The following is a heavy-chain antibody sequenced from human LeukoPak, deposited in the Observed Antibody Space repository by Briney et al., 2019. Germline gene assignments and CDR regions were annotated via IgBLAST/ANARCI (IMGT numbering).Heavy chain of an antibody. CDR3: ASTPPDYGDYEGDY. D-gene: IGHD4-17*01. Sequence: PSETLSLTCTVSGGSISSYYWSWIRQPPGKGLEWIGYIYYSGSTNYNPSLKSRVTISVDTSKNQFSLKLSSVTAADTAVYYCASTPPDYGDYEGDYWGQGTLVTVSS. V-gene: IGHV4-59*01. J-gene: IGHJ4*02. CDR1: GGSISSYY. CDR2: IYYSGST.